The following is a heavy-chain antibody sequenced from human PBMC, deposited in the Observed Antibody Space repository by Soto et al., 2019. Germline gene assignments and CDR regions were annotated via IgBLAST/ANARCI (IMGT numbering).Heavy chain of an antibody. Sequence: SETLSLTCTVSGGSISSGGYYWSWIRQHPGKGLEWIGYIYYSGSTYYNPSLKSRVTISVDTSKNQFSLKLSSVTAADTAVYYCARDCGGDCYSTLWNTFDIWGQGTMVTVSS. V-gene: IGHV4-31*03. CDR3: ARDCGGDCYSTLWNTFDI. CDR2: IYYSGST. D-gene: IGHD2-21*02. CDR1: GGSISSGGYY. J-gene: IGHJ3*02.